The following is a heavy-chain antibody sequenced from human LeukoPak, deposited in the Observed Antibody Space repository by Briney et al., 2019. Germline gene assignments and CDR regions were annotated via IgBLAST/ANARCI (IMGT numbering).Heavy chain of an antibody. J-gene: IGHJ1*01. V-gene: IGHV4-59*08. Sequence: PSETLSLTCTVSGDSISNYYWSWIRQPAGKGLEWIGYIYYSGGTNYNPSPKSRVIISVDTSKNQFSLILSSVTAADTAVYYCARQERYYGSGSYTYFQHWGQGTLVTVSS. CDR2: IYYSGGT. CDR3: ARQERYYGSGSYTYFQH. CDR1: GDSISNYY. D-gene: IGHD3-10*01.